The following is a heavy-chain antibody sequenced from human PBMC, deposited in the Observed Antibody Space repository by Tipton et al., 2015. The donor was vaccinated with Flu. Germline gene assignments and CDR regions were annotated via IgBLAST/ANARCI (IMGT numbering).Heavy chain of an antibody. CDR3: ARQGYLYYFDY. D-gene: IGHD1-1*01. Sequence: TLSLTCTVSGGSTSSSSYYWGWIRQPPGKGLEWIGSIYYSGSTYYNPSLKSRVTISVDTSKNQFSLKLSSVTAADTAVYYCARQGYLYYFDYWGQGTLVTVSS. V-gene: IGHV4-39*01. CDR2: IYYSGST. CDR1: GGSTSSSSYY. J-gene: IGHJ4*02.